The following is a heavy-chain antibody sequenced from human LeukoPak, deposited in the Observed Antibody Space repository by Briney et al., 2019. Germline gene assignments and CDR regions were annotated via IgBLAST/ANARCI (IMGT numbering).Heavy chain of an antibody. CDR3: AKDHLPYDFCRLNAFDI. CDR2: ISGSGGST. CDR1: GFTFSSYA. D-gene: IGHD3-3*01. J-gene: IGHJ3*02. V-gene: IGHV3-23*01. Sequence: GGSLRLSCAASGFTFSSYAMSWVRQAPGKGLEWVSAISGSGGSTYYADSVKGRFTISRDNSKNTLYLQMNSLRAEDTAVYYCAKDHLPYDFCRLNAFDIWGQGTMVTVSS.